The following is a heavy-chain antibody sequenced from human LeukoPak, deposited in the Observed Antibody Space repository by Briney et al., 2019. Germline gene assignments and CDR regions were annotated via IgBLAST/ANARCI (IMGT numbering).Heavy chain of an antibody. CDR3: AREPPYGDLALDY. CDR2: INSRSTSI. Sequence: PGGSLRLSCAASGFTFSSYSMNWVRQAPGKGLEWVSYINSRSTSIHYADSVKGRFTISRDNAKNALYLLMNSLRDEDTAVYYCAREPPYGDLALDYWGQVTLVTVSS. D-gene: IGHD3-10*01. J-gene: IGHJ4*02. CDR1: GFTFSSYS. V-gene: IGHV3-48*02.